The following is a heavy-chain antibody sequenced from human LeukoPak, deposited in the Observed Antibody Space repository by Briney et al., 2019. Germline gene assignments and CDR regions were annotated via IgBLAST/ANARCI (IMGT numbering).Heavy chain of an antibody. CDR1: GFTVSSNY. CDR2: IYSGGST. V-gene: IGHV3-66*01. J-gene: IGHJ4*02. CDR3: ASPATYYYDSSDFFDY. Sequence: GGSLRLSCAASGFTVSSNYMSWVRQAPGKGLEWVSVIYSGGSTYYADSVKGRFTISRDNSKNTLYLQMNSLRAEDTAVYYCASPATYYYDSSDFFDYWGQGTLVTVSS. D-gene: IGHD3-22*01.